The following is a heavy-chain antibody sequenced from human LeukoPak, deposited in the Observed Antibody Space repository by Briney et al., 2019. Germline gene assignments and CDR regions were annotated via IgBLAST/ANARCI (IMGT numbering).Heavy chain of an antibody. V-gene: IGHV1-8*01. Sequence: ASVKVSCKASGYTFTSNDINWVRQVTGQGLEWMGWMNPNSDNTGYAQKFQGRVAMTRNTSISTAYMELSSLRSEDTAVYYCARGGIPYYYDSSGSPDFDYWGQGTLVTVSS. D-gene: IGHD3-22*01. CDR1: GYTFTSND. J-gene: IGHJ4*02. CDR2: MNPNSDNT. CDR3: ARGGIPYYYDSSGSPDFDY.